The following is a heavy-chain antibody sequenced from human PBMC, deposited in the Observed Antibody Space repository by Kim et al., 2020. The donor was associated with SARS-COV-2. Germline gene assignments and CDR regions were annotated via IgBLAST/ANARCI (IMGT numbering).Heavy chain of an antibody. CDR3: ARAATPSQIWFGELFSYYYYGMDV. D-gene: IGHD3-10*01. Sequence: ASLKVSCKASGYTFTSYYMHWVRQAPGQGLEWMGIINPSGGSTSYAQKFQGRVTMTRDTSTSTVYMELSSLRSEDTAVYYCARAATPSQIWFGELFSYYYYGMDVWGQGNTVTVSS. V-gene: IGHV1-46*03. J-gene: IGHJ6*02. CDR2: INPSGGST. CDR1: GYTFTSYY.